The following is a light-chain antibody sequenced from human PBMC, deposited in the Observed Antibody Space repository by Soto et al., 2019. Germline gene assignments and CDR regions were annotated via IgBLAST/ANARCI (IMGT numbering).Light chain of an antibody. CDR2: KNN. CDR3: VAWDDSLSAWV. V-gene: IGLV1-47*01. CDR1: SSNIGSNY. J-gene: IGLJ3*02. Sequence: QSVLTQPPSASGTPGQRVTISCSGSSSNIGSNYVYWHQQLPGTAPRVLIYKNNERPSGVPDRFSGSKSGTSASLAISGLRSEDEADYYCVAWDDSLSAWVFGGGTNLTVL.